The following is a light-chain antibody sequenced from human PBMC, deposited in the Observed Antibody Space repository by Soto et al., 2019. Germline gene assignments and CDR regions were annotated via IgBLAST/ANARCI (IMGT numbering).Light chain of an antibody. CDR3: QSYDSSLSGWEV. CDR2: GNG. Sequence: SVLTQPPSVSGSPGQGVTISCTGSSSNIGAGHDVHWYQQLPGTAPKLLIYGNGNRPSGVPDRFSGSKSGTSASLAITGLQAEDEADYYCQSYDSSLSGWEVFGTGTKVT. V-gene: IGLV1-40*01. J-gene: IGLJ1*01. CDR1: SSNIGAGHD.